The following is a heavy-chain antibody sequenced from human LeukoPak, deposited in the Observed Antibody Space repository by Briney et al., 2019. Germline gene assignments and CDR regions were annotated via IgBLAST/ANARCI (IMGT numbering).Heavy chain of an antibody. J-gene: IGHJ3*02. D-gene: IGHD6-19*01. CDR1: GCTFTSYG. Sequence: ASVKVSCKXSGCTFTSYGISWVRQAPGQGLEWMGWISAYNGNTNYPQKLQGRVTMTTDTSTSTAYMELRSLRSDDTAVYYCARDSSGRRDAFDIWGRGTMVTVSS. CDR2: ISAYNGNT. V-gene: IGHV1-18*01. CDR3: ARDSSGRRDAFDI.